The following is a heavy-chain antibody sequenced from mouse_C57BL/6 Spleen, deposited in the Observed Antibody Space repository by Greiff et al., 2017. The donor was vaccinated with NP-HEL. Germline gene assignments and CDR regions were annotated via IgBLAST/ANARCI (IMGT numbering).Heavy chain of an antibody. D-gene: IGHD4-1*02. CDR2: ISYDGSN. J-gene: IGHJ2*01. V-gene: IGHV3-6*01. CDR1: GYSITSGYY. Sequence: DVKLQESGPGLVKPSQSLSLTCSVTGYSITSGYYWNWIRQFPGNKLEWMGYISYDGSNNYNPSLKNRISITRDTSKNQFFLKLNSVTTEDTATYYCARANWDAYFDYWGQGTTLTVSS. CDR3: ARANWDAYFDY.